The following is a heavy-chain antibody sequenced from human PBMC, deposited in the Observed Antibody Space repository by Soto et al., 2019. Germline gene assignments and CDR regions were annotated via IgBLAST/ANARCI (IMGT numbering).Heavy chain of an antibody. CDR2: IHGDGGKI. Sequence: PRGSLRLSCAASGFMFSAYRMSWVRQAPGKGLEWVANIHGDGGKIYYVDSVKGRFTISRDNAKRSLYLQMKSLRAEDTAVYYCARDFYGGYTYGPGDYWGQGALVTVSS. CDR3: ARDFYGGYTYGPGDY. D-gene: IGHD5-18*01. CDR1: GFMFSAYR. J-gene: IGHJ4*02. V-gene: IGHV3-7*01.